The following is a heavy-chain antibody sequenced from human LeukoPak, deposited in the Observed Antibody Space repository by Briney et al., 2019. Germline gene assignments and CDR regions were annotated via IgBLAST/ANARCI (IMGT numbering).Heavy chain of an antibody. D-gene: IGHD1-7*01. J-gene: IGHJ4*02. CDR1: GGTFSSYA. CDR2: IIPIFGTA. Sequence: GASVKVSCKASGGTFSSYAISWVRQAPGQGLEWMGGIIPIFGTANYAQKFQGRVTITADESTSTAYMELSSLRSEDTAVYYCARAPRTYNWNYGFHFDYWGQGTLVTVSS. CDR3: ARAPRTYNWNYGFHFDY. V-gene: IGHV1-69*13.